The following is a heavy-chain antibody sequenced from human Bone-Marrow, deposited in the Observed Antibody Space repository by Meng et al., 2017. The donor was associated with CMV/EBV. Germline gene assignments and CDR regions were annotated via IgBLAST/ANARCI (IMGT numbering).Heavy chain of an antibody. D-gene: IGHD6-19*01. J-gene: IGHJ5*02. V-gene: IGHV3-21*06. CDR2: ISSSSSYI. Sequence: GESLKISCAASGFTFSSYSMNWVRQAPGKGLEWVSSISSSSSYIYYADSVKGRFTISRDNAKNSLYLQMNSLRAEDTAVYYCARDRASGQITVAGTLPGGFDPWGQGTLVTVSS. CDR1: GFTFSSYS. CDR3: ARDRASGQITVAGTLPGGFDP.